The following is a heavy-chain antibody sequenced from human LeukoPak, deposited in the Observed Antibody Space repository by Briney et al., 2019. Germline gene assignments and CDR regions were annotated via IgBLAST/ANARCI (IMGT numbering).Heavy chain of an antibody. CDR2: INWNSDFI. Sequence: GRSLRLSCAASGFNFDDFAMHWVRQAPGKGLQWVAGINWNSDFIGYADSVRGRFTISRDNSKNTLYLQMNSLRAEDTAVYYCARDLTATTTHYYYYMDVWGKGTTVTVSS. CDR3: ARDLTATTTHYYYYMDV. J-gene: IGHJ6*03. CDR1: GFNFDDFA. V-gene: IGHV3-9*01. D-gene: IGHD4-17*01.